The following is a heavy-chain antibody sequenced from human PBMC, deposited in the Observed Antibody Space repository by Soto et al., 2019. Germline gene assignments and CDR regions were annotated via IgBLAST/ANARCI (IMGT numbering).Heavy chain of an antibody. J-gene: IGHJ6*03. CDR3: ASTNSRSYYMEV. CDR2: ISSSSSYI. Sequence: EVQLVESGGGLVKPGGSLRLSCAASGFTFSSYSMNWVRQAPGKGLEWVSSISSSSSYIYYADSVKGRFTISRDNATNSLYLQMNSLRAEDTAVYYCASTNSRSYYMEVWGKGTTVTVSS. D-gene: IGHD6-13*01. V-gene: IGHV3-21*01. CDR1: GFTFSSYS.